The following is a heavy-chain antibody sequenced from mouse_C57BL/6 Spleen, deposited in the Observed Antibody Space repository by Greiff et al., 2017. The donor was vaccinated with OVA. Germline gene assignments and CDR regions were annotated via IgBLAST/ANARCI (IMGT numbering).Heavy chain of an antibody. CDR1: GYTFTSYG. Sequence: LVESGAELARPGASVKLSCKASGYTFTSYGISWVKQRTGQGLEWIGEIYPRSGNTYYNEKFKGKATLTADKSSSTAYMELRSLTSEDSAVYFCGYYYGSSYDFDYWGQGTTLTVSS. CDR2: IYPRSGNT. J-gene: IGHJ2*01. V-gene: IGHV1-81*01. CDR3: GYYYGSSYDFDY. D-gene: IGHD1-1*01.